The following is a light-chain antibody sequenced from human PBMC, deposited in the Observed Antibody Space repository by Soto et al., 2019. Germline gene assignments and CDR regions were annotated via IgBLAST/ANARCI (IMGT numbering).Light chain of an antibody. Sequence: EIAMTQSPATLSVSPAERATLSCRTSQTVSHNLAWYQQKLGQDPRLLLYGASASATGIPARFSGSGSETEFTLPISSLQSADFAVYYCQQYQSWPLTFGGGTKVDIK. J-gene: IGKJ4*01. CDR2: GAS. CDR3: QQYQSWPLT. V-gene: IGKV3-15*01. CDR1: QTVSHN.